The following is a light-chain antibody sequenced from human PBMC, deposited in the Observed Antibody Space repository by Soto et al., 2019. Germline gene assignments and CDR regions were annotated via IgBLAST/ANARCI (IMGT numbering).Light chain of an antibody. J-gene: IGKJ5*01. Sequence: EIVLTQSPGTLSLSPGERATLSCRASQSVSSSYLAWYQQKPGQAPRLLIYGASSRATGLPDRFSGSGSGTDFTLTISRLEPEDFAGYYCQQYGSSITFGQGTRLEIK. CDR3: QQYGSSIT. CDR2: GAS. CDR1: QSVSSSY. V-gene: IGKV3-20*01.